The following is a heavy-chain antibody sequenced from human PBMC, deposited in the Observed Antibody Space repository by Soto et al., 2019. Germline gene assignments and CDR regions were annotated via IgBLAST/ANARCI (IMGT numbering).Heavy chain of an antibody. Sequence: GSLRLSCRASGYTFSNYYIIWVRQAPGGGLVGLATIRQDGGEKFYLESVMGRFTIFSDNTHKSLHLQMMNLRTEDAAVYYCARAPDYGPHLDYWGQGILVTVSS. CDR2: IRQDGGEK. V-gene: IGHV3-7*03. D-gene: IGHD4-17*01. CDR1: GYTFSNYY. CDR3: ARAPDYGPHLDY. J-gene: IGHJ4*02.